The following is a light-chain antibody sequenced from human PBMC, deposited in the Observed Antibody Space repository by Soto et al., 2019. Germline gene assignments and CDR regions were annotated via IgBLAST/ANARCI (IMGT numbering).Light chain of an antibody. V-gene: IGKV2-28*01. J-gene: IGKJ1*01. CDR3: LQDHDDSWT. CDR2: LGS. CDR1: QSLLHSNGYNF. Sequence: DIVMTQSPLSLPVTPGEASSISCSSSQSLLHSNGYNFLDWYLQKPGQSPQILINLGSNRSSGVPDRFSGSGSGTEFTLTVSSLQPEDFATYYCLQDHDDSWTFGQGTKVDIK.